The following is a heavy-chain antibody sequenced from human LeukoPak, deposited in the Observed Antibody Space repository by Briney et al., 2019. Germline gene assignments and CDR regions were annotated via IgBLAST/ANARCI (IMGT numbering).Heavy chain of an antibody. Sequence: GESLKISCKGSGYSFTSYWIGWVRQAPGQGLEWMGWISTYNGNTNYAQKLQGRVTMTTDTSTSTAYMELRSLRSDDTAVYYCARRRDYMDVWGKGTTVTVSS. V-gene: IGHV1-18*04. CDR1: GYSFTSYW. CDR2: ISTYNGNT. CDR3: ARRRDYMDV. J-gene: IGHJ6*03.